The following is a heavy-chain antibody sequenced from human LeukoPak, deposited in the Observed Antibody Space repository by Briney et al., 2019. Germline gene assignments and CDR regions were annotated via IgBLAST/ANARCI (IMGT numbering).Heavy chain of an antibody. CDR3: ARVSATYDSSGYVFDY. V-gene: IGHV1-46*01. CDR2: INPSGGST. Sequence: ASVKVSCKASGYTFTSYYMHWGRQAPGQGLEWMGIINPSGGSTGYAQKFQGRVTMTRDTSTSTVYMELSSLRSEDTAVYYCARVSATYDSSGYVFDYWGQGTLVTVSS. J-gene: IGHJ4*02. D-gene: IGHD3-22*01. CDR1: GYTFTSYY.